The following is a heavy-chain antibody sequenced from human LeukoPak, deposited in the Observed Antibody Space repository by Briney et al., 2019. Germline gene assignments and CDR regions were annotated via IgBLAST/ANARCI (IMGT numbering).Heavy chain of an antibody. CDR3: ARARAITGTTSFDH. CDR1: GFTFSDYY. V-gene: IGHV3-11*06. Sequence: GGSLRLSCAASGFTFSDYYMTWIRQAPGKGLEWVSYISGGSGYTNYADSVKGRFTISRGNAKNSLYLQMNSLRAEDTAVYYCARARAITGTTSFDHWGQGTLVTVSS. CDR2: ISGGSGYT. D-gene: IGHD1-7*01. J-gene: IGHJ4*02.